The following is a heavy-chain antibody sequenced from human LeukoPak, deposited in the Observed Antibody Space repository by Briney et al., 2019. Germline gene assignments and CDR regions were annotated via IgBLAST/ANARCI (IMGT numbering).Heavy chain of an antibody. CDR1: GGTFSSYA. CDR2: IIPIFGTA. V-gene: IGHV1-69*13. CDR3: ARDGNSSGYGAHDY. J-gene: IGHJ4*02. D-gene: IGHD3-22*01. Sequence: GASVKVSCKASGGTFSSYAISWVRQAPGQGLEWMGGIIPIFGTANYAQKFQGRVTITADESTSTAYMELSSLRSEDTAVYYCARDGNSSGYGAHDYWGQGTLVTVSS.